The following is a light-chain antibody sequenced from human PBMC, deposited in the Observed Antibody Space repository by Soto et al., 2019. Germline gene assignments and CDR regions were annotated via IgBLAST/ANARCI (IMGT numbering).Light chain of an antibody. CDR3: QQYNYWPPRT. CDR2: GAT. J-gene: IGKJ1*01. V-gene: IGKV3-15*01. CDR1: QTINSN. Sequence: EVVMTQSPATLSVSPGERATLSCRASQTINSNLAWYQQKPGQAPRLLIHGATTRATGIPGRFSGSGSGTEFTLTISSLPSEDTDVYYCQQYNYWPPRTFGQGTKVDIK.